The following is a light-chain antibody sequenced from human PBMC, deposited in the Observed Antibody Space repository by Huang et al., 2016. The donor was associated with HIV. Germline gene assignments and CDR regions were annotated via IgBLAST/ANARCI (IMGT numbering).Light chain of an antibody. CDR3: QQRSNWPALT. J-gene: IGKJ4*01. CDR1: QSVSSY. CDR2: EAS. Sequence: EIVLTQSPATLSLSPGERATLSCRASQSVSSYLAWYQQKPGQAPRLLSYEASNRATGIPARFSGSGSGTDFTVTISSLEPEDLAIYYCQQRSNWPALTFGGGTKVEIK. V-gene: IGKV3-11*01.